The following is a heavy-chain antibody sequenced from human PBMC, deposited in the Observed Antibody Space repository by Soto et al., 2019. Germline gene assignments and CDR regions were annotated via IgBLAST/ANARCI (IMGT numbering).Heavy chain of an antibody. V-gene: IGHV3-11*01. CDR2: ISSTGSTT. Sequence: QVPLVESGGGLVKPGGSLRLSCAASGFTFSDYYMSWIRQAPGKGLEWVSYISSTGSTTYYADSVRGRFTMSRDNAKRSLYLQVSSLRADDTAVYFCARGGQPYYFDDWGQGTLVTVSS. CDR1: GFTFSDYY. CDR3: ARGGQPYYFDD. J-gene: IGHJ4*02.